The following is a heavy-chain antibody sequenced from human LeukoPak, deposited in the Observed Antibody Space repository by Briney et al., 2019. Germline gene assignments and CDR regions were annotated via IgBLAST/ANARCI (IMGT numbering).Heavy chain of an antibody. CDR1: GFSFRTYA. J-gene: IGHJ4*02. V-gene: IGHV3-23*01. CDR3: VRESTSSGYYYAPDY. CDR2: ISGSGATT. D-gene: IGHD3-22*01. Sequence: GGSLRLSCAASGFSFRTYAMTWVRQAPGKGLEWVSSISGSGATTYNADPLKGRFTISRDNSKNMLYLQMNSLRAEDTAVYYCVRESTSSGYYYAPDYWGQGTLVTVS.